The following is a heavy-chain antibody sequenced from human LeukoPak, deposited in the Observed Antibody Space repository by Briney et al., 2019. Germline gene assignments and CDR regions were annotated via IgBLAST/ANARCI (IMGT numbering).Heavy chain of an antibody. CDR3: ARYRSGSLDY. J-gene: IGHJ4*02. V-gene: IGHV4-59*01. Sequence: PSETLSLTCTVSGGSISSYYWSWIRQPPGKGLQWIGYIYHSGSTNYNPSLKSRVTISVDTSKNQFSLKLSSVTAADTAVYFCARYRSGSLDYWGQGTLVTVSS. CDR1: GGSISSYY. CDR2: IYHSGST. D-gene: IGHD6-19*01.